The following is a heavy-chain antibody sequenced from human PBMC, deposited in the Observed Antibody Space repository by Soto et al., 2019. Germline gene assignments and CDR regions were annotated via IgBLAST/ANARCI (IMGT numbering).Heavy chain of an antibody. V-gene: IGHV4-34*01. CDR1: GGSFSGYY. J-gene: IGHJ6*02. CDR2: INHSGST. CDR3: ARLARSSITMVRGVTPYGMDV. D-gene: IGHD3-10*01. Sequence: SETLSLTCAVYGGSFSGYYWSWIRQPPGKWLEWIGEINHSGSTNYNPSLKSRVTISVDTSKNQFSLKLSSVTAADTAVYYCARLARSSITMVRGVTPYGMDVWGQGTTVT.